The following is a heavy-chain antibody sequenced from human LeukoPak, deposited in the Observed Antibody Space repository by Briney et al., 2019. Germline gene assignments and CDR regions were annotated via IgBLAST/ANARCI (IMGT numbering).Heavy chain of an antibody. J-gene: IGHJ4*02. CDR3: ASNCGADC. CDR1: GGSISTT. D-gene: IGHD2-21*01. Sequence: ETLSLTCTVSGGSISTTSYHWGWVRQTPGKGLEWLASIKHDGGEQNYVDSVKGRFTIFRDNAKNSLYLQMNSLRVDDTAVYYCASNCGADCWGQGTLVTVSS. V-gene: IGHV3-7*01. CDR2: IKHDGGEQ.